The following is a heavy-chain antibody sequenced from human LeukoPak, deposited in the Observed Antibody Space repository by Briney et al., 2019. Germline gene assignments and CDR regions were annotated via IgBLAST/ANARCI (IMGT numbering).Heavy chain of an antibody. CDR3: ARGYSSSYRIDY. Sequence: GGSLRLSYAASGFTFSNYWMHWVRQAPGKGLVWVSRINTDGSSTTYADSVKGRFTISRDNAKNTLYLQMNSLSAEDAAVYYCARGYSSSYRIDYWGQGTLVTVSS. J-gene: IGHJ4*02. CDR2: INTDGSST. V-gene: IGHV3-74*01. D-gene: IGHD6-6*01. CDR1: GFTFSNYW.